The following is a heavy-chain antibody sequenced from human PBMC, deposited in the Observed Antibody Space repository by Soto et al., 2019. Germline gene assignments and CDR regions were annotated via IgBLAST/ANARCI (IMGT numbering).Heavy chain of an antibody. CDR3: ARDLGSCSSTSCRPFDY. J-gene: IGHJ4*02. V-gene: IGHV4-4*02. Sequence: QVQLRESGQGRVKTSGTLSLTCAVSGGSFRTITCGGWVGQPPGKGLHWIGEIYHSGSTNYNPSLKSRVTISVDKSKNQFSLELSSVTAADTAVYYCARDLGSCSSTSCRPFDYWGQGTLVTVSS. CDR1: GGSFRTITC. CDR2: IYHSGST. D-gene: IGHD2-2*03.